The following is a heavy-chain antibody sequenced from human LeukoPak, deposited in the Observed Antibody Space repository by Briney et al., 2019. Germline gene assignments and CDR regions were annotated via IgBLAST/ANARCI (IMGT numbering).Heavy chain of an antibody. CDR2: ISGSGGST. CDR3: AKDLIFPMAIISPAFDY. Sequence: GGSLRLSCAASGFTFSSYAMSWVRQAPGKGLEWVSAISGSGGSTYYADSVKGRSTISRDNSKNTLYLQMNSLRAEDTAVYYCAKDLIFPMAIISPAFDYWGQGTLVTVSS. V-gene: IGHV3-23*01. D-gene: IGHD5-24*01. J-gene: IGHJ4*02. CDR1: GFTFSSYA.